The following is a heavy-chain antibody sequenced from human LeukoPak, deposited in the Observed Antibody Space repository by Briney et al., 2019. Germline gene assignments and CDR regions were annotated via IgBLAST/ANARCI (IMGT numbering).Heavy chain of an antibody. Sequence: PGGSLRLSCAASGFSFSSYAMHWVRQAPGKGLEYVSVISSNGATTYYANSVKGRFIISRDNSKNTLYLQMGSLRAEDMAVYYCARDGIDSAYYCDYMDLWGKGTGHPVSS. CDR3: ARDGIDSAYYCDYMDL. CDR1: GFSFSSYA. V-gene: IGHV3-64*01. CDR2: ISSNGATT. J-gene: IGHJ6*03. D-gene: IGHD1-26*01.